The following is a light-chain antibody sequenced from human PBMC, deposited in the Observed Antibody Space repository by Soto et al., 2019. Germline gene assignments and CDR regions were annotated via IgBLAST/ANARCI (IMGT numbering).Light chain of an antibody. CDR1: RSNIGINS. Sequence: QSVLTQPPSASGTPGQRVTISCSGRRSNIGINSVHWYQQLPGTAPKLLIYRSDQRPSGTPDRFSGSKSGTSASLAISGLRSEDEADYYCAAWDDSLSGPVVFGGGTQLTVL. V-gene: IGLV1-47*01. CDR2: RSD. J-gene: IGLJ2*01. CDR3: AAWDDSLSGPVV.